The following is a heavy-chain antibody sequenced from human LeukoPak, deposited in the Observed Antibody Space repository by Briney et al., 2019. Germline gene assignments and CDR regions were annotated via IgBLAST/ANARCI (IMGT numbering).Heavy chain of an antibody. J-gene: IGHJ4*01. CDR2: INQDGSEK. CDR3: ARLYCDGGNCYSYFVY. Sequence: GGSLRLSCAGSGFTFSTYFMSWVRQAPGKGLEWVANINQDGSEKYYVDSMKGRFTISRDNAKNSLYLQMNSLRAEDTAVYYCARLYCDGGNCYSYFVYCGHGTLVTVSS. D-gene: IGHD2-15*01. V-gene: IGHV3-7*01. CDR1: GFTFSTYF.